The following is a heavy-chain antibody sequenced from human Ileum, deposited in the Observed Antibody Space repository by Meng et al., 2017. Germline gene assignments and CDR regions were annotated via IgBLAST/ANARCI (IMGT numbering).Heavy chain of an antibody. CDR2: ITYTGNS. J-gene: IGHJ5*02. Sequence: QLQLQESGPGLVKPTETLSPTRIVSCGSVTSSSYDWGWIRQPPGKGLEWIGGITYTGNSYTTPSLKTRLTTSLDTSKNQFSLRLNSLTAADTAVYYCAGQPTSSGAGYSWFDPWGQGILVTVSS. D-gene: IGHD2-2*01. CDR3: AGQPTSSGAGYSWFDP. CDR1: CGSVTSSSYD. V-gene: IGHV4-39*01.